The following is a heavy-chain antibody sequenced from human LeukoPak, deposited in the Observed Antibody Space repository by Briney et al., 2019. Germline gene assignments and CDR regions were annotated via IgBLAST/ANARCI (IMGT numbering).Heavy chain of an antibody. CDR2: INPNSGGT. D-gene: IGHD1-26*01. Sequence: GASVKVSCKASGYTFPGDYMDWARQGSGQGVEWMCWINPNSGGTHYAQNLQGSVSRTGDTSISTDYMELSRLTSDDTAVYYCARDGNFDIWGQGTMVVVSS. CDR1: GYTFPGDY. V-gene: IGHV1-2*02. CDR3: ARDGNFDI. J-gene: IGHJ3*02.